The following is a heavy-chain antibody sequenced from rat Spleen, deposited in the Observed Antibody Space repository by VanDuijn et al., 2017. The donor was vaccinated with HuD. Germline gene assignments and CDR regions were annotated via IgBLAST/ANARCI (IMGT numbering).Heavy chain of an antibody. D-gene: IGHD1-5*01. Sequence: EVQLVESGGGLVQPGRAMKLSCAASGFTFSNYGMAWVRQAPKKGLEWVAYISFDGGSTYYRDSVKGRFSISRDNANSTLYLQMDSLRSEDTATYYCTTAEKSRYNPNWFADWGQGTLVTVSS. V-gene: IGHV5-27*01. CDR1: GFTFSNYG. CDR3: TTAEKSRYNPNWFAD. CDR2: ISFDGGST. J-gene: IGHJ3*01.